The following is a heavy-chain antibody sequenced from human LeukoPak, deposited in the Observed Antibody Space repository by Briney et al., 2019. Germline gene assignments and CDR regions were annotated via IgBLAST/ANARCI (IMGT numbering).Heavy chain of an antibody. CDR2: LYYSGST. J-gene: IGHJ3*02. V-gene: IGHV4-59*08. Sequence: PSETLSLTCTVSGGSISSYYWSWIRQPPGKGLEWIGYLYYSGSTNYNPSLKSRVTISVDTSKNQFSLKLSSVTAADTAVYYCARHGRSDWRDGDDAFDIWGQGTMVTVSS. D-gene: IGHD5-24*01. CDR1: GGSISSYY. CDR3: ARHGRSDWRDGDDAFDI.